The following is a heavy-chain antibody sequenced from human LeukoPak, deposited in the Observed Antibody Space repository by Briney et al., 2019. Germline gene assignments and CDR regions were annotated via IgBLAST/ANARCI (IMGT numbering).Heavy chain of an antibody. Sequence: GGSLRLSCAASGFTFSSYAMSWVRQAPGKGLEWVSAISGSGGSTYYADPVKGRFTISRDNSKNTLYLQMNSLRAEDTAVYYCAKESPYSSGWSLGDFDYWGQGTLVTVSS. CDR1: GFTFSSYA. CDR2: ISGSGGST. J-gene: IGHJ4*02. D-gene: IGHD6-19*01. V-gene: IGHV3-23*01. CDR3: AKESPYSSGWSLGDFDY.